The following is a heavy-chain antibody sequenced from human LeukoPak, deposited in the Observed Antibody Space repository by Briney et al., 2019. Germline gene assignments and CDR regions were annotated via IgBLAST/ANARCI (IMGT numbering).Heavy chain of an antibody. D-gene: IGHD3-22*01. J-gene: IGHJ4*02. CDR3: AKGDTYYYDCSGLY. CDR1: GFPFSSYA. V-gene: IGHV3-23*01. CDR2: LSGSGSNT. Sequence: GGSLRLSCAASGFPFSSYAMNWVRQAPGKGLEWVSALSGSGSNTFYADSAKGRFTISRDNSKNTLYLQMNSLRAEDTAVYYCAKGDTYYYDCSGLYWGQGTLVTVSS.